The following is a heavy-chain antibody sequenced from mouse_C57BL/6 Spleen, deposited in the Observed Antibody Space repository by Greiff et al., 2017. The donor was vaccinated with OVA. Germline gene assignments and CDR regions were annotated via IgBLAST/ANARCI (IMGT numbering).Heavy chain of an antibody. V-gene: IGHV2-2*01. Sequence: QVQLKQSGPGLVQPSQSLSITCTVSGFSLTSYGVHWVRQSPGKGLEWLGVIWSGGSTDYNAAFISRLSISKDNSTSQVFFKMNSLQAANTAIYYCARNGVRGYAMDYWGQGTSVTVSS. CDR1: GFSLTSYG. D-gene: IGHD2-14*01. CDR3: ARNGVRGYAMDY. J-gene: IGHJ4*01. CDR2: IWSGGST.